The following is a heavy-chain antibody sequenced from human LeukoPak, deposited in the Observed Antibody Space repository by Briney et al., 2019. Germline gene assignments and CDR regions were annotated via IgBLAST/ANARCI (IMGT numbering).Heavy chain of an antibody. CDR1: GGSFSGYY. Sequence: SETLSLTCAVYGGSFSGYYWSWIRQPPGKGLEWIGEINHSGSTNYNPSLKSRVTMSVDTSKNQFSLKLSSVTAADTAVYYCARGRRIVVVPAAMSRAFDIWGQGTMVTVSS. CDR3: ARGRRIVVVPAAMSRAFDI. CDR2: INHSGST. V-gene: IGHV4-34*01. D-gene: IGHD2-2*01. J-gene: IGHJ3*02.